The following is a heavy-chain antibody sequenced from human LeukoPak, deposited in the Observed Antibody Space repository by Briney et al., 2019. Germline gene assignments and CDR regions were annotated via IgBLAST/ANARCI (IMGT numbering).Heavy chain of an antibody. Sequence: SETLSLTCTVSGGSISSYYWSWTRQPPGKGLEWIGYIYYSGSTNYNPSLKSRVTISVDTSKNQFSLKLSSVTAADTAVYYCAREGHGSSGWSYYYYYMDVWGKGTTVTVSS. CDR1: GGSISSYY. CDR3: AREGHGSSGWSYYYYYMDV. CDR2: IYYSGST. J-gene: IGHJ6*03. D-gene: IGHD6-19*01. V-gene: IGHV4-59*01.